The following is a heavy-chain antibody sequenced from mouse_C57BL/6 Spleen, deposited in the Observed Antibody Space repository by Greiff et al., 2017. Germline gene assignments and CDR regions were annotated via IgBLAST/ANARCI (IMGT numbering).Heavy chain of an antibody. J-gene: IGHJ2*01. CDR2: ISNGGGST. CDR3: ARPINWDGRLGYFDY. Sequence: DVKLVESGGGLVQPGGSLKLSCAASGFTFSDYYMYWVRQTPEKRLEWVAYISNGGGSTYYPDTVKGRFTISRDNAKNTLYLQMSRLKSEDTAMYYCARPINWDGRLGYFDYWGQGTTLTVSS. V-gene: IGHV5-12*01. CDR1: GFTFSDYY. D-gene: IGHD4-1*01.